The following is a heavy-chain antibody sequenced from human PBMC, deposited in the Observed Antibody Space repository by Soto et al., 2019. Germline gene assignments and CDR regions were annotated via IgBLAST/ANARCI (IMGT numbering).Heavy chain of an antibody. CDR1: GGTFSSYA. J-gene: IGHJ6*02. D-gene: IGHD6-13*01. Sequence: QVQLVQSGAEVKKPGSSVKVSCKASGGTFSSYAISWVRQAPGQGLEWMGGIIPIFGTANYAQKFQGRVTITADESTSTAYMELSSLRSEDTAVYYCASEYSRPVLYYCYGMDVWGQGTTVTVSS. CDR2: IIPIFGTA. CDR3: ASEYSRPVLYYCYGMDV. V-gene: IGHV1-69*01.